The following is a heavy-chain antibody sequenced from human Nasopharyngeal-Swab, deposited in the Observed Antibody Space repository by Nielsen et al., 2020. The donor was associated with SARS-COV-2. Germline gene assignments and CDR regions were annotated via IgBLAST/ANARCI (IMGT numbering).Heavy chain of an antibody. D-gene: IGHD6-13*01. Sequence: GGSLRLSCAASGFTFSSYSMNWVRQAPGKGLEWVSGLSWNSGSIGYADSVKGRFTISRDNAKKSLYLQMNSLRPEDTALYYCARDMSSSWYYYFGMDVWGQGTTVTVSS. V-gene: IGHV3-9*01. CDR2: LSWNSGSI. J-gene: IGHJ6*02. CDR3: ARDMSSSWYYYFGMDV. CDR1: GFTFSSYS.